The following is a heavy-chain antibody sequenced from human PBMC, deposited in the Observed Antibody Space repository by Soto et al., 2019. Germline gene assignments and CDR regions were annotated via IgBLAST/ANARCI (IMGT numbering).Heavy chain of an antibody. V-gene: IGHV3-66*01. D-gene: IGHD4-17*01. J-gene: IGHJ4*02. CDR3: ARDGHCDYPLVYFDY. CDR2: IYSGGST. Sequence: EVQLVESGGGLVQPGGSLRLSCAASGFTVSSNYMSWVRQAPGQGLGWVSVIYSGGSTYYADYVKARFTISRDNSKNTLYLQMNILSAEDTAVYYCARDGHCDYPLVYFDYWGQGTLVTVSS. CDR1: GFTVSSNY.